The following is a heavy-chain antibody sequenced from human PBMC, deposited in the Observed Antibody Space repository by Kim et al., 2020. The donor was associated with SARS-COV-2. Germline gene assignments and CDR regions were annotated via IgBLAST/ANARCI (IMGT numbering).Heavy chain of an antibody. CDR2: IRSKAYGGTT. CDR1: GFTFGDYA. V-gene: IGHV3-49*04. J-gene: IGHJ4*02. Sequence: GGSLRLSCTASGFTFGDYAMSWVRQAPGKGLEWVGFIRSKAYGGTTEYAASVKGRFTISRDDSKSIAYLQMNSLKTEDTAVYYCTRVVYYDFWSGYYGDFDYWGQGTLVTVSS. CDR3: TRVVYYDFWSGYYGDFDY. D-gene: IGHD3-3*01.